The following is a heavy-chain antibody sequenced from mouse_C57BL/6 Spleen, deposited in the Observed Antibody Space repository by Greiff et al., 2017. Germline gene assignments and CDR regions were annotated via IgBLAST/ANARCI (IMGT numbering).Heavy chain of an antibody. CDR1: GFTFSSYA. CDR2: ISDGGSYT. V-gene: IGHV5-4*01. J-gene: IGHJ3*01. D-gene: IGHD1-1*01. CDR3: ARDREYYGSSHAIAY. Sequence: DVMLVESGGGLVKPGGSLKLSCAASGFTFSSYAMSWVRQTPEKRLEWVATISDGGSYTYYPDNVKGRFTISSDNAKNNLYLQMSHLKSEDTAIYYCARDREYYGSSHAIAYWGQGTLVTVSA.